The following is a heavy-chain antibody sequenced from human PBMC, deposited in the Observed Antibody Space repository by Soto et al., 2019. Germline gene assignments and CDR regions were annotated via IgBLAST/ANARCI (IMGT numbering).Heavy chain of an antibody. CDR2: IWYHGGNE. D-gene: IGHD2-8*01. Sequence: QVQLVESGGGVVQPGRSLRLSCAVSGFTFSDFGMHWVRQAPGKGLEWVALIWYHGGNEEYADSVKGRFSISRDNSKNTMYLQIDSLRAKDTSVYYCARRGCVKGVCYNSYDMWGQGTMVTVSS. V-gene: IGHV3-33*03. J-gene: IGHJ3*02. CDR1: GFTFSDFG. CDR3: ARRGCVKGVCYNSYDM.